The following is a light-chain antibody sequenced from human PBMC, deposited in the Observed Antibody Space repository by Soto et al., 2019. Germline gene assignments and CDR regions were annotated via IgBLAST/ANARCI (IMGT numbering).Light chain of an antibody. V-gene: IGKV1-17*01. Sequence: DIQMTQSPSAQSASVGDTVTITCRASQTIRSHLNWSQPXPGKAPXXLIYSASRSQSGAPSRFSGSGSGTEFTLTISSMQPDDFASYYCQQYNSHWTFGQGTKVDIK. CDR3: QQYNSHWT. CDR1: QTIRSH. CDR2: SAS. J-gene: IGKJ1*01.